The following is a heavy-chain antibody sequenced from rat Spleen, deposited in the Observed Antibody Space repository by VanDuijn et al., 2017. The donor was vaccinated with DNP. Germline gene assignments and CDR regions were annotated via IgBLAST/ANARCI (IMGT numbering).Heavy chain of an antibody. CDR1: GFTFSNYW. CDR2: ISTAGGST. J-gene: IGHJ3*01. V-gene: IGHV5-31*01. Sequence: EVKLVESGGGPVQPGRSLKLSCVASGFTFSNYWMTWIRQAPGKGLEWVASISTAGGSTYYRDSVKGRFTISRDNAKSSLYLQMNSLKSEDTATYYCARSRLPGYYPFACWGQGTLVTVSS. D-gene: IGHD1-4*01. CDR3: ARSRLPGYYPFAC.